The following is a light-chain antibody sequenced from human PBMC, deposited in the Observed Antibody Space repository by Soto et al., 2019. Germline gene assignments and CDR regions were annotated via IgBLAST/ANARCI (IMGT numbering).Light chain of an antibody. V-gene: IGKV3-20*01. CDR2: GAS. Sequence: EIVLTQSPGALSLSPGETATLSCRTSESVSNSNFAWYQHKYGQAPRLVIYGASNRATDIPDRFSGSGSGTDFTLPISRLAPEDFAVYYCQQYGSSPTFGQGTQLEIK. CDR1: ESVSNSN. J-gene: IGKJ2*01. CDR3: QQYGSSPT.